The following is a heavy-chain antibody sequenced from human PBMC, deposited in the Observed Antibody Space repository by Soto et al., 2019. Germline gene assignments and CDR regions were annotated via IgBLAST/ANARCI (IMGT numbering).Heavy chain of an antibody. CDR2: ISSSSSYI. Sequence: PGGSLRLSCAASGFTFSSYSMNWVRQAPGKGLEWVSSISSSSSYIYYADSVKGRFTISRDNAKNSLYLQMNSLRAEDTAVYYCARGYYGSGSTNPVAFDIWGQGTMVTVSS. CDR3: ARGYYGSGSTNPVAFDI. J-gene: IGHJ3*02. V-gene: IGHV3-21*01. CDR1: GFTFSSYS. D-gene: IGHD3-10*01.